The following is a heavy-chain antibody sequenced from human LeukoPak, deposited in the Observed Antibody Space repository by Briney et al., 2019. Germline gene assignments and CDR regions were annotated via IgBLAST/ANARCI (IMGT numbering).Heavy chain of an antibody. Sequence: GGSLRLSCAASGFTLNVYSMNWVRQAPGKGLEGVSCICSNSRYMYYADSVKGRFTISRDSAKNSLFLQMNSLRAEDTAVYYCARGDMQGPSWYYFYMDVWGKGTTVTVSS. CDR3: ARGDMQGPSWYYFYMDV. V-gene: IGHV3-21*01. CDR1: GFTLNVYS. J-gene: IGHJ6*03. CDR2: ICSNSRYM. D-gene: IGHD3-16*01.